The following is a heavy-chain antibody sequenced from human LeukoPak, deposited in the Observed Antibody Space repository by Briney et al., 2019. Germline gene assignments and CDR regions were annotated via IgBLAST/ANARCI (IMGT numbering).Heavy chain of an antibody. Sequence: SETLSLTCTVSGGSISSYYWGWIRQPPGKGLEWIGSIYYSGSTYYNPSLKSRVTISVDTSKNQFSLKLSSVTAADTAVYYCARVERVGSSGFLDYWGQGTLVTVSS. J-gene: IGHJ4*02. CDR2: IYYSGST. CDR3: ARVERVGSSGFLDY. D-gene: IGHD6-19*01. CDR1: GGSISSYY. V-gene: IGHV4-39*07.